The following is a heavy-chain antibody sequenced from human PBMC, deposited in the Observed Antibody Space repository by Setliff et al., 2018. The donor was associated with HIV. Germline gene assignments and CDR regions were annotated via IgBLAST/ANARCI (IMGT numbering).Heavy chain of an antibody. V-gene: IGHV1-2*02. J-gene: IGHJ4*02. D-gene: IGHD3-16*01. CDR2: INADSGHT. CDR1: GYTFSDYY. CDR3: ARGGGAHLRH. Sequence: ASVKVSCKSSGYTFSDYYIHWVRQAPGQGLEWMGWINADSGHTNYAEKFLGRVTMTRNTSFSTAYMEVGRLRSDDTAVYYCARGGGAHLRHWGQGTLVTVSS.